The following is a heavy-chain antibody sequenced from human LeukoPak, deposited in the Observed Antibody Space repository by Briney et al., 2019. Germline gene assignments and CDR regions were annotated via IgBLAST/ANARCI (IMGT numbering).Heavy chain of an antibody. CDR3: AGGPGLYYFDY. CDR2: IYYSGST. V-gene: IGHV4-59*08. D-gene: IGHD3-16*01. CDR1: IDSLSSYY. Sequence: SETLSLTCSVSIDSLSSYYWSWIRQPPGKGLEWIGYIYYSGSTNYNPSLKSRVTISVDTSKNQFSLKLSSVTAADTAVYYCAGGPGLYYFDYWGQGTLVTVSS. J-gene: IGHJ4*02.